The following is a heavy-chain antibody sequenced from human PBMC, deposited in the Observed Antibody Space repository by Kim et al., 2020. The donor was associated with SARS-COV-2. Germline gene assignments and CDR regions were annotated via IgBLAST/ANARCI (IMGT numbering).Heavy chain of an antibody. V-gene: IGHV3-48*02. D-gene: IGHD3-22*01. Sequence: DSVKGRCTISRDNAKNSLYLQMNSLRDEDTAVYYCARDYYDSSGSIFVDYWGQGTLVTVSS. CDR3: ARDYYDSSGSIFVDY. J-gene: IGHJ4*02.